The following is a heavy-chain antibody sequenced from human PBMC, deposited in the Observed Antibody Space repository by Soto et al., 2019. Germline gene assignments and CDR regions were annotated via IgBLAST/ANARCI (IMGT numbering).Heavy chain of an antibody. CDR1: GFTFSIYS. J-gene: IGHJ4*02. CDR2: ISSDSSYI. D-gene: IGHD3-22*01. Sequence: PGGSIKLSCAVSGFTFSIYSMNWVRQDTGKGLEWVSSISSDSSYIYYADSVKGRFTISRDNSKNTLYLQMNSLRAEDTAVYYFAKNPGYYYDSTGYHFDYCGQGTLVTVSS. V-gene: IGHV3-21*04. CDR3: AKNPGYYYDSTGYHFDY.